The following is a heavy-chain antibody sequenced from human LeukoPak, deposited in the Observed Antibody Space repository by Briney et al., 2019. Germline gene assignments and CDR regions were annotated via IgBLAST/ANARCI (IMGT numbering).Heavy chain of an antibody. D-gene: IGHD1-26*01. J-gene: IGHJ4*02. Sequence: PGGSLRLSCAASGVTFSTFEVNWVRQAPGKGLEWVSFISSSASTIFYADSVKGRFTISRDNAKNSLYLQISSLRDEDTAVYYCARSAGSGSYPFDYWGQGALVTVSS. V-gene: IGHV3-48*03. CDR2: ISSSASTI. CDR1: GVTFSTFE. CDR3: ARSAGSGSYPFDY.